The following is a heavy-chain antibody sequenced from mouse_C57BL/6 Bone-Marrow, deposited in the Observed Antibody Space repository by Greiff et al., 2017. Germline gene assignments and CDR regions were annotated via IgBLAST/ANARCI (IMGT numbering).Heavy chain of an antibody. D-gene: IGHD2-3*01. CDR1: GYSFTGYY. J-gene: IGHJ1*03. CDR2: INPSTGGT. V-gene: IGHV1-42*01. CDR3: ARNDGYHWYFYV. Sequence: VQLQQSGPELVKPGASVKISCKASGYSFTGYYMNWVKQSPEKSLEWIGEINPSTGGTTYNQKFKAKATLTVDKSSSTAYMQLKSLTSEDSAVYYCARNDGYHWYFYVWGTGTAVTVSS.